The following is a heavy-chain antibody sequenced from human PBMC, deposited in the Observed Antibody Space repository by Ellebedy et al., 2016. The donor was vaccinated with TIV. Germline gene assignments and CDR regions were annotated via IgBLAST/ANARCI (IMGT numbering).Heavy chain of an antibody. Sequence: GGSLRFSXAASGFTFSSYGMHWVRQAPGKGLEWVAVISYDGSNKYYADSVKGRFTISRDNSKNTLYLQMNSLRAEDTAVYYCAKDNQDGYKQGGNFDYWGQGTLVTVSS. CDR3: AKDNQDGYKQGGNFDY. V-gene: IGHV3-30*18. J-gene: IGHJ4*02. CDR2: ISYDGSNK. CDR1: GFTFSSYG. D-gene: IGHD5-24*01.